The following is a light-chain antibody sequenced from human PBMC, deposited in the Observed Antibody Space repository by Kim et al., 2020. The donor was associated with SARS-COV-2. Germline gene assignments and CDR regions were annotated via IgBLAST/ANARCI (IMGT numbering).Light chain of an antibody. V-gene: IGLV2-14*03. CDR2: DVT. CDR3: SSYTSSKTWV. J-gene: IGLJ3*02. Sequence: GQWVTNSCTENNSDIGGYNYVSWYQQHPGKAPKLIIYDVTKRPSGVSDRFSGSKSGNTASLIISGLQADDEADYYCSSYTSSKTWVFGGGTQLTVL. CDR1: NSDIGGYNY.